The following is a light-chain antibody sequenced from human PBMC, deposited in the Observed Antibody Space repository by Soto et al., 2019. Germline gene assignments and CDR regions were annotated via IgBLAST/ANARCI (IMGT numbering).Light chain of an antibody. J-gene: IGLJ3*02. Sequence: QSALTQPASVYGSLGQSITISCTGASSDIGGYKYVSWYQQHPGKAPKLIIFEVSNRPSGVSDRFSGSNSGNTASLTISGLQAEDEADYYCTSYSRYRVLVFGGGTKVTVL. CDR2: EVS. V-gene: IGLV2-14*01. CDR3: TSYSRYRVLV. CDR1: SSDIGGYKY.